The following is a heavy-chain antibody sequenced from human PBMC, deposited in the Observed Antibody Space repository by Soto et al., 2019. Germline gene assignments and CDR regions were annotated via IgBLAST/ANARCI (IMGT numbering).Heavy chain of an antibody. J-gene: IGHJ4*01. D-gene: IGHD1-26*01. Sequence: XGSLRLSCAASGFTSSSYAMSLVRQAPGKGLEWVSAIIGSGGSTYYADSVKGRFTISRDNSKSTLYLQMNSLRAEDTAVYYCAKNLQGAQGYFDSSGHGTLGTVSS. CDR2: IIGSGGST. CDR1: GFTSSSYA. CDR3: AKNLQGAQGYFDS. V-gene: IGHV3-23*01.